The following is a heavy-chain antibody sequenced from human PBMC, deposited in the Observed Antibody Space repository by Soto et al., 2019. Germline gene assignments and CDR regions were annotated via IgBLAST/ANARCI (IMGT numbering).Heavy chain of an antibody. Sequence: QAQLVESGGGVVQAWRSLRLSCAASGFTFNFFGMHWVRQAPGKGLEWVAVISYDGSEKYYADCVKGRFTMSRDNSKNMVYLEMSSLRPEDTSVYYCAKEPRYSFDAFDIWGHGTMVTVSS. CDR3: AKEPRYSFDAFDI. CDR2: ISYDGSEK. D-gene: IGHD5-12*01. V-gene: IGHV3-30*18. CDR1: GFTFNFFG. J-gene: IGHJ3*02.